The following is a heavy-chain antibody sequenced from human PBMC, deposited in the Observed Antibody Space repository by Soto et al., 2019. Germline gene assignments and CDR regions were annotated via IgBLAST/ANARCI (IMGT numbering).Heavy chain of an antibody. D-gene: IGHD3-22*01. CDR2: INSDGSST. J-gene: IGHJ6*02. CDR3: ARDRYYDSSGYYYVGGMDV. CDR1: GFTFSSYW. V-gene: IGHV3-74*01. Sequence: TGGSLRLSCAASGFTFSSYWMHWVRQAPGKGLVWVSRINSDGSSTSYADSVKGRFTISRDNAKNTLYLQMNSLRAEDTAVYYCARDRYYDSSGYYYVGGMDVWGQGTTVTVSS.